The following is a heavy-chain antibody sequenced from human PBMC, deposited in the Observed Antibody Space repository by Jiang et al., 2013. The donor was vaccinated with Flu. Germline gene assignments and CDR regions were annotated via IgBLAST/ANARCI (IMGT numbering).Heavy chain of an antibody. CDR2: INHSGST. CDR3: ARGYPRITIFGVAKPPLDY. D-gene: IGHD3-3*01. J-gene: IGHJ4*02. CDR1: GGSFSGYY. Sequence: SLTCAVYGGSFSGYYWSWIRQPPGKGLEWIGEINHSGSTNYNPSLKSRVTISVDTSKNQFSLKLSSVTAADTAVYYCARGYPRITIFGVAKPPLDYWGQGTLVTVSS. V-gene: IGHV4-34*01.